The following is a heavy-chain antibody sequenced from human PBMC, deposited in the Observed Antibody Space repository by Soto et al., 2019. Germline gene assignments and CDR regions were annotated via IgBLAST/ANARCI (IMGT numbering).Heavy chain of an antibody. CDR1: GGSFSGYY. J-gene: IGHJ4*02. Sequence: QVQLQQWGAGLLKPSETLSLTCAVYGGSFSGYYWSWIRQPPGKGLEWIGEINHSGSTNYNPSLKSRVTISVDTSKNQFSLKLSSVTAADTAVYYCARGRDCCGGSCYRGYGDYWGQGTLVTVSS. V-gene: IGHV4-34*01. D-gene: IGHD2-15*01. CDR3: ARGRDCCGGSCYRGYGDY. CDR2: INHSGST.